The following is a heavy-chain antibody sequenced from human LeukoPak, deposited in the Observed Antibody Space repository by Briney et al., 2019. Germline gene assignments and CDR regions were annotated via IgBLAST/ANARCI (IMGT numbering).Heavy chain of an antibody. V-gene: IGHV3-23*01. Sequence: PGGSLRLSCAASGFTFSTYAMTWVRQAPGKGLEWVSGISGSGGSTYYADSVKGRFTISRDNSKHTLYLQMNSLRAEDTAVYYCAKGWQWELPEDWGQGTLVTVSS. CDR2: ISGSGGST. J-gene: IGHJ4*02. CDR3: AKGWQWELPED. D-gene: IGHD1-26*01. CDR1: GFTFSTYA.